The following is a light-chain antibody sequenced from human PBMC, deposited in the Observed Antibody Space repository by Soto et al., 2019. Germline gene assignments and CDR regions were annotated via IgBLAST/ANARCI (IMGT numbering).Light chain of an antibody. CDR3: AAWDDSLNGPV. Sequence: QSVLTQPPSASGTPGQRVPISCSGSSSNIGSNTVNWYKQLPGTAPKLLIYSNNQRPSGVPDRFSGSKSGTSASLAISGLQSEDEADYYCAAWDDSLNGPVFGGGTQLTVL. J-gene: IGLJ3*02. CDR1: SSNIGSNT. CDR2: SNN. V-gene: IGLV1-44*01.